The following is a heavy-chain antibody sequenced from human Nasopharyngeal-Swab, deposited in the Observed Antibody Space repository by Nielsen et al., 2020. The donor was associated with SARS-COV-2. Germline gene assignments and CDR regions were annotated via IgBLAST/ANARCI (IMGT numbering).Heavy chain of an antibody. D-gene: IGHD3-10*01. J-gene: IGHJ4*02. CDR3: AKERFYSGSGKYPRDFDY. V-gene: IGHV3-30*18. CDR2: ISYDGSNK. Sequence: SMKIARGGSGLDFRNYGMDWVRQAPGKGLEWVAIISYDGSNKYHADSVKGRFTISKDNSKNTLYLQMSSLRADDTAVYYCAKERFYSGSGKYPRDFDYWGQGTLVTVSS. CDR1: GLDFRNYG.